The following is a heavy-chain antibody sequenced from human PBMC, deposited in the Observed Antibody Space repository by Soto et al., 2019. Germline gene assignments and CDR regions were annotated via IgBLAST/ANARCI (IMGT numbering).Heavy chain of an antibody. Sequence: PSETLSLSCAVSGGSISSGGYSWGLIRQPPGKDLEWIGYIYHSGSTYYNPSLKSRVTISVDRSKTQFSLKLISVTAADTAVYNCAAEAIFDVVPLDFWGHGTLVTGSS. V-gene: IGHV4-30-2*02. CDR2: IYHSGST. CDR3: AAEAIFDVVPLDF. J-gene: IGHJ4*01. D-gene: IGHD3-3*01. CDR1: GGSISSGGYS.